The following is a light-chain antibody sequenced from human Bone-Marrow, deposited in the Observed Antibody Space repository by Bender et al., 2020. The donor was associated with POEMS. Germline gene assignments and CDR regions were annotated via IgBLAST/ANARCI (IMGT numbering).Light chain of an antibody. V-gene: IGLV2-23*02. CDR1: SSGVGIYGL. CDR3: CSYAGGGTFV. CDR2: EVT. Sequence: QSALTQPASVSGSPGQSITISCIETSSGVGIYGLVSWFQQLPGKAPKLIIYEVTKRPSGISNRFSGSKSGNTASLTISGLQAEDEADYYCCSYAGGGTFVFGGGTKLTVL. J-gene: IGLJ3*02.